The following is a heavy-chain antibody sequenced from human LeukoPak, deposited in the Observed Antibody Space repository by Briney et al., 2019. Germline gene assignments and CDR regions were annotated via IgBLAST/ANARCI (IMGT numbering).Heavy chain of an antibody. CDR3: AREAYYYDSSGYWDAFDI. D-gene: IGHD3-22*01. CDR1: GYSISSGHY. Sequence: SETLSLTCTVSGYSISSGHYWGWIRHPPGKGLEWIGNIYHSGSTYYNPSLKSRVTISVDTSKNQFSLKLNSVTAADTAVYYCAREAYYYDSSGYWDAFDIWGQGTMVTVSS. J-gene: IGHJ3*02. V-gene: IGHV4-38-2*02. CDR2: IYHSGST.